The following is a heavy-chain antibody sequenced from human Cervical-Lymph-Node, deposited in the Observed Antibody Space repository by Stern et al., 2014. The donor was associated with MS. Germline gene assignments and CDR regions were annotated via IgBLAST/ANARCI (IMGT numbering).Heavy chain of an antibody. CDR3: AREGHGDPKYWYFDL. D-gene: IGHD4-17*01. CDR1: GDSVNSGSYY. CDR2: IHYSGRT. V-gene: IGHV4-61*01. Sequence: QVQLQESGPGLVKPSETLSLTCTVSGDSVNSGSYYWTWIRQPPGKGLEXIGYIHYSGRTDYNPSLRSRVTISLDPSKNQFSVKLSSLTAADTAVYYCAREGHGDPKYWYFDLWGRGTLVTVSS. J-gene: IGHJ2*01.